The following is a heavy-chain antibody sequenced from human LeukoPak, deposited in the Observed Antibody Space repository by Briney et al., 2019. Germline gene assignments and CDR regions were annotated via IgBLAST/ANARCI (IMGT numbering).Heavy chain of an antibody. D-gene: IGHD3/OR15-3a*01. CDR1: GFTFSSYR. J-gene: IGHJ4*02. CDR2: ISTSSSYI. V-gene: IGHV3-21*01. CDR3: ARDGLALSDYLDY. Sequence: PGGSLRLSCAASGFTFSSYRMNWVRQAPGKGLEWVSSISTSSSYIYYADSMKGRFTISRDNAKNSLYLQMNSLRAEDTAVYYCARDGLALSDYLDYWGQGTLVTISS.